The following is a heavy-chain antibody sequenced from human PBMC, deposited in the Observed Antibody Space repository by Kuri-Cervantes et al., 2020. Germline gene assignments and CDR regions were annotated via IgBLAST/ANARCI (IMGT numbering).Heavy chain of an antibody. CDR1: GFSLSNARMG. Sequence: SGPTLVNPTETLTLTCTVSGFSLSNARMGVSWIRQPPGKALEWLAHIFSNDEKYYSTSLKTRLTISKDTSKNQVVLTMTNMDPVDTATYYCARIRVGVGAITAFDSWGQGTLVTVSS. V-gene: IGHV2-26*01. CDR3: ARIRVGVGAITAFDS. D-gene: IGHD2-15*01. CDR2: IFSNDEK. J-gene: IGHJ4*02.